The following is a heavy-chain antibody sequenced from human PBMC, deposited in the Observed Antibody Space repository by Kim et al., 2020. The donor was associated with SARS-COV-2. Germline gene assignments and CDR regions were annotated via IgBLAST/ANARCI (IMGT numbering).Heavy chain of an antibody. V-gene: IGHV4-59*01. CDR3: AREARLRYFDWLLTVDAFDI. J-gene: IGHJ3*02. Sequence: RVTISVDTSKNQFSLKLSSVTAADTAVYYCAREARLRYFDWLLTVDAFDIWGQGTMVTVSS. D-gene: IGHD3-9*01.